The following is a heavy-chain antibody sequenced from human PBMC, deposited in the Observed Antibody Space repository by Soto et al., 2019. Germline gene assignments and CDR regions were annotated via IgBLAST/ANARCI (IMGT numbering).Heavy chain of an antibody. CDR2: ISAYNGNT. Sequence: ASVKVCFKASGYPFTSYGISLVRQAPGQGLEWTGWISAYNGNTNYAQKLQGRVTMTTDTSTSTAYMELRSLRSYDTAVYYCARAEYYDFWSGWMTAVHNWFDPWGQGTLVTVSS. CDR3: ARAEYYDFWSGWMTAVHNWFDP. CDR1: GYPFTSYG. V-gene: IGHV1-18*04. J-gene: IGHJ5*02. D-gene: IGHD3-3*01.